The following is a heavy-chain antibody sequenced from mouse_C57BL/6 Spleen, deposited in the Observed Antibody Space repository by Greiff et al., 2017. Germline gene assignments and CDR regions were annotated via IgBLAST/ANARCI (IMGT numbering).Heavy chain of an antibody. CDR1: GYTFTSYW. V-gene: IGHV1-52*01. D-gene: IGHD1-1*01. J-gene: IGHJ4*01. CDR3: ARRAYYGSSYAMDY. Sequence: QVQLQQPGAELVRPGSSVKLSCKASGYTFTSYWMHWVKQRPIQGLEWIGNIDPSDSETHYNQKFKDKATLTVDKSSSTAYMQLSSLASEDSAVYYGARRAYYGSSYAMDYWGQGTSVTVSS. CDR2: IDPSDSET.